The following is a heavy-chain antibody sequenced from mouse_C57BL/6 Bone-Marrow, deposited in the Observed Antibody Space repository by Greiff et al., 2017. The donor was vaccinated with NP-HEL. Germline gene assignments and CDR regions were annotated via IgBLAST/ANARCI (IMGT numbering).Heavy chain of an antibody. D-gene: IGHD1-1*01. CDR3: ARSYYGSSYCLFDY. Sequence: QVQLQQPGAELVKPGASVQLSCKASGYTFTSYWMHWVKQRPGQGLEWIGMIHPNSGSTNYNEKFKSKATLTVDKSSSTAYMQLSSLTSEDSAVYYCARSYYGSSYCLFDYWGQGTTLTVSS. CDR1: GYTFTSYW. CDR2: IHPNSGST. J-gene: IGHJ2*01. V-gene: IGHV1-64*01.